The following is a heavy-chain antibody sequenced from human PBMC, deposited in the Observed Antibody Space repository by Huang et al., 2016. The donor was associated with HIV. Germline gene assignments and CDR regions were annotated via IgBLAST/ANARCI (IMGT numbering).Heavy chain of an antibody. D-gene: IGHD3-10*01. J-gene: IGHJ5*02. CDR2: VSTYKGHT. CDR1: GYTFFTYS. Sequence: QVQLVQSGPEMKKPGASVNVSCKASGYTFFTYSISWVRQAPGQGLAGMGWVSTYKGHTNYAQKFQGRLTLTTDVSTSSAYMELKNLRSDDTAVYYCARFRGPQVTLNWLDPWGQGTLVTVSS. CDR3: ARFRGPQVTLNWLDP. V-gene: IGHV1-18*01.